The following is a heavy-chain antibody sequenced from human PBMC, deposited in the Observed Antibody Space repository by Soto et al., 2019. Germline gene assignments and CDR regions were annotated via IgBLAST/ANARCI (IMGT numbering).Heavy chain of an antibody. V-gene: IGHV3-7*01. D-gene: IGHD2-2*01. Sequence: VQLVESGGGLVQPGGSLRLSCAASGFTFSGYWMSWVRQAPGKGLEWVANIKQDGRENYYVDSVKGRFTISIDNAKDSLYLLLNSLRAEDKAVYYGAKNNRYCSSTTWFIFDYWGQGTLVTVSS. J-gene: IGHJ4*02. CDR3: AKNNRYCSSTTWFIFDY. CDR2: IKQDGREN. CDR1: GFTFSGYW.